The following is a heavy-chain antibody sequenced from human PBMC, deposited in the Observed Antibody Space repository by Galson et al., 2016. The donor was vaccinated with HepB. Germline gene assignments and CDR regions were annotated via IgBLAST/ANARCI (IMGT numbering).Heavy chain of an antibody. CDR2: IHRNGESE. D-gene: IGHD6-19*01. CDR3: ARVAGGGQRGAIDI. Sequence: SLRLSCAASGFTFDDYGMSWVRQVPGKGLEWVSGIHRNGESESYGDSVRGRFTISRDNSRNSVSLQLNSLRAEDTALYYCARVAGGGQRGAIDIWGQGTMVIVSS. J-gene: IGHJ3*02. V-gene: IGHV3-20*04. CDR1: GFTFDDYG.